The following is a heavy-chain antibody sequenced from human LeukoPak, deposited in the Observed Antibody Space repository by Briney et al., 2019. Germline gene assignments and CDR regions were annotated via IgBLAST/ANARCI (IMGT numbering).Heavy chain of an antibody. Sequence: GGSLTLSCAASGFTFNTHAMSWVRQAPGKGLEWVSGINGNGASTYYSDSVKGRFTISRDNSKNTLYLQMSSLRAEDTAVYYCAKDQGYSYYYLDYWGQGTMVTVSS. D-gene: IGHD5-18*01. CDR3: AKDQGYSYYYLDY. V-gene: IGHV3-23*01. CDR1: GFTFNTHA. J-gene: IGHJ4*02. CDR2: INGNGAST.